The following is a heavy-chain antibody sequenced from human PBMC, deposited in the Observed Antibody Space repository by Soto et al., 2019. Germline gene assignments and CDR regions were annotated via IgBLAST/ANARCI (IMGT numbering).Heavy chain of an antibody. CDR2: SRNKANSYNT. J-gene: IGHJ4*02. Sequence: EVQLVESGGGLVQPGGSLRLSCAASGFTFSDYYMDWVRQVPGKGLEWVGRSRNKANSYNTEYAASVKGRFSISRDGSTDSIYLQMDSLKTEDTAVYYCARDTGGSYDYWGQGALVTLSS. V-gene: IGHV3-72*01. CDR1: GFTFSDYY. CDR3: ARDTGGSYDY. D-gene: IGHD1-26*01.